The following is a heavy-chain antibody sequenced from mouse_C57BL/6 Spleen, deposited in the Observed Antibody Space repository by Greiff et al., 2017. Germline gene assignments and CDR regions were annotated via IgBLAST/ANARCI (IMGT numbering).Heavy chain of an antibody. Sequence: EVQLQQSGPGMVKPSQSLSLTCTVTGYSITSGYDWHWIRHFPGNKLEWMGYISYSGSTNYNPSLKSRISITHDTSKNHFFLKLNSVTTEDTATYYCARGLRPYSMDDWGQGTSVTVSS. V-gene: IGHV3-1*01. J-gene: IGHJ4*01. CDR1: GYSITSGYD. CDR3: ARGLRPYSMDD. CDR2: ISYSGST. D-gene: IGHD3-2*02.